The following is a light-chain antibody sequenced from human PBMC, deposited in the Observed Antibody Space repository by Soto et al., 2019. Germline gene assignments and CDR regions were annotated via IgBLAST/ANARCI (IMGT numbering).Light chain of an antibody. V-gene: IGKV1-5*03. Sequence: DTQMTQSPSTLSASVGDRVTITCRAGQSISNWLAWYQQRPGKAPKLLIYKASNLESGVPSRFSSSGSGTEFTLTISSLQPDDAATYYCQQYNSTFGQGTKLEIK. J-gene: IGKJ2*01. CDR2: KAS. CDR3: QQYNST. CDR1: QSISNW.